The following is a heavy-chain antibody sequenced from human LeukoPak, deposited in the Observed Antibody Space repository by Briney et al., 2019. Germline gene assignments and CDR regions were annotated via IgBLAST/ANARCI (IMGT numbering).Heavy chain of an antibody. CDR3: AGTYSSGWAFFDY. J-gene: IGHJ4*02. CDR2: IDPSDSYT. V-gene: IGHV5-10-1*01. D-gene: IGHD6-19*01. CDR1: GYSFTRYW. Sequence: GESLKISCKASGYSFTRYWISWVRQMPGKGLEWMGRIDPSDSYTNYSPSFQGHVTISADKSISTAYLQWRSLKASDTAIYYCAGTYSSGWAFFDYWGQGNMVTVSS.